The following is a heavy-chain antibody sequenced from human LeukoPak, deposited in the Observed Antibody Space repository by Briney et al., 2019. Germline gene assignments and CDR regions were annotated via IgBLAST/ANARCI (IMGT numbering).Heavy chain of an antibody. CDR1: GGSISSYY. D-gene: IGHD1-26*01. J-gene: IGHJ6*02. CDR3: ARSLWEPDV. V-gene: IGHV4-59*01. Sequence: PSETLSHTCTVSGGSISSYYWSWIRQPPGKGLEWIGYIYYSGSTNYNPSLKSRVTISVDTSKNQFSLKLSSVTAADTAVYYCARSLWEPDVWGQGTTVTVSS. CDR2: IYYSGST.